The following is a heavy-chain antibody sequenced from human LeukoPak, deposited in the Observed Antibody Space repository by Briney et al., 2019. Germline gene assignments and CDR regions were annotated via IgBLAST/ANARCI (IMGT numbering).Heavy chain of an antibody. D-gene: IGHD3-3*01. CDR3: ARYRSPITTFGVVSDY. CDR2: ISAYNGNT. CDR1: GYSFTSYG. J-gene: IGHJ4*02. V-gene: IGHV1-18*01. Sequence: ASVKVSCKASGYSFTSYGISWMRQAPGQGLEWMGCISAYNGNTNYAQKLQGRVTMTTDTSTSTAYMELRSLRSDDTVVYYCARYRSPITTFGVVSDYWGQSTLVTVSS.